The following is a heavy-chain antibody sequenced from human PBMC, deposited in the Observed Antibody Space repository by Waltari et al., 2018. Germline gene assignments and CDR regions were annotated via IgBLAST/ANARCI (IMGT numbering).Heavy chain of an antibody. CDR1: GFTFSSYW. J-gene: IGHJ4*02. CDR2: RKHDGSEK. Sequence: EVQLVESGGGLVQPGGSLRLSCAASGFTFSSYWMTWVRQAPGKGLDGVAQRKHDGSEKYYVDSVKGRFTISRDNAKNSLYLQMNSLRAEDTAVFYCARGGAYSGGDYWGQGTLVTVSS. D-gene: IGHD2-15*01. V-gene: IGHV3-7*01. CDR3: ARGGAYSGGDY.